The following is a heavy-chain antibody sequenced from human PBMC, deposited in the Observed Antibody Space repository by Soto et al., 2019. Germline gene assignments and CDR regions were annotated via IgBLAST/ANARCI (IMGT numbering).Heavy chain of an antibody. J-gene: IGHJ4*02. CDR1: GYIFTSYY. Sequence: QVQLVQSGAEVKKPGASVKVSCKASGYIFTSYYKHWVRQAPGQGLEWMGIINPTGGSTSYAQKFQGRVTMTRDTSTSTVSMELSSLRSEDTALYYCARGTYSYDHWGQGTLVTVSS. V-gene: IGHV1-46*01. CDR3: ARGTYSYDH. CDR2: INPTGGST.